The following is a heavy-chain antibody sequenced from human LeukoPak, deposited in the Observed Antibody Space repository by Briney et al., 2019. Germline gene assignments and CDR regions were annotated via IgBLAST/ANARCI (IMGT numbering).Heavy chain of an antibody. J-gene: IGHJ3*02. D-gene: IGHD3-22*01. CDR1: GFTFSSFS. Sequence: PGGSLRLSCAASGFTFSSFSMIWVRQAPGKGLEWVSSTSSSSAYTFYAESGKGRFTISRDNAKNSLFLQMNSLRAEDTAVYYCARDLYDSSGYFSDAFDIWGQGTMVTVSS. CDR2: TSSSSAYT. CDR3: ARDLYDSSGYFSDAFDI. V-gene: IGHV3-21*04.